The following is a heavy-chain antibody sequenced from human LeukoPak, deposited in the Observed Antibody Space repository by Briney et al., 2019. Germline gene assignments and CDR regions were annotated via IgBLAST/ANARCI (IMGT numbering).Heavy chain of an antibody. Sequence: PSETLSLTCTVSGGSINGYFWSWIRQPPGKGLELIGYLYYSGSTNYNPSLKSRVTVSVDTSKDQFSLRLSSVTAADTAVYYCARLLAVAGGDAFDIWGQGKMVTVSS. J-gene: IGHJ3*02. D-gene: IGHD6-19*01. CDR3: ARLLAVAGGDAFDI. CDR2: LYYSGST. V-gene: IGHV4-59*08. CDR1: GGSINGYF.